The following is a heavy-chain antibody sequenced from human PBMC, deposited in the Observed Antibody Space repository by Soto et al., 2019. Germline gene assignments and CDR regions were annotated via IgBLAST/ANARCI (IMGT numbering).Heavy chain of an antibody. J-gene: IGHJ4*02. V-gene: IGHV3-23*01. D-gene: IGHD2-2*01. Sequence: GGSLRLSCAASGFTFSSYAMSWVHQAPGKGLEWVSAISGSGGSTYYADSVKGRFTISRDNSKNTLYLQMNSLRAEDTAVYYCAKLPAGSKLSGTFDYWGQGTLVTVSS. CDR3: AKLPAGSKLSGTFDY. CDR2: ISGSGGST. CDR1: GFTFSSYA.